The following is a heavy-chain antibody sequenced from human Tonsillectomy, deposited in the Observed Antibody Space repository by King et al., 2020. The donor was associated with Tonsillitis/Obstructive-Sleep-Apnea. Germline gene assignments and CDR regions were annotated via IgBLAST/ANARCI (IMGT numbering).Heavy chain of an antibody. J-gene: IGHJ6*03. Sequence: VQLVESGGGLVQPGRSLRLSCAASGFTFDDYAMHWVRQAPGKGLEWVSGISWNSGSIGYADSVKGRFTISRDNAKNSLYLQMNSLRAEDTALYYCAKDPQYSRLTTGAREPWSPSPQDYDYYMDVWGKGTTVTVSS. D-gene: IGHD6-6*01. V-gene: IGHV3-9*01. CDR1: GFTFDDYA. CDR2: ISWNSGSI. CDR3: AKDPQYSRLTTGAREPWSPSPQDYDYYMDV.